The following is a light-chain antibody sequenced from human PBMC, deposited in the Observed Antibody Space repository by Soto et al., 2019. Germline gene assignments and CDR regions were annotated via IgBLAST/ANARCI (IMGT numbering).Light chain of an antibody. Sequence: QSVLTQPASVSGSPGQSITISCTGTSSDIGANKYVSWYQKHPGKGPKLIIYEVSDRPSGVSNRFSASKSGNTASLTISGLQSDDEADYYCSSYTSSNTVVFGGGTKLTVL. J-gene: IGLJ2*01. V-gene: IGLV2-14*01. CDR1: SSDIGANKY. CDR3: SSYTSSNTVV. CDR2: EVS.